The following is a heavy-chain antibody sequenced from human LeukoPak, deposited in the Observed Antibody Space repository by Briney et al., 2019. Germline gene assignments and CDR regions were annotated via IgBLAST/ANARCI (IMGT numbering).Heavy chain of an antibody. CDR1: GLSLNNYA. Sequence: GGSLRLSCTASGLSLNNYAMSWVRQVPGKGLEWVSASSSSDDGKWYAESVRGRFTISRDTSKNTLYLQMNSLRAEDTAVYYCARDLRARTILTEAVYWGQGTLVTVSS. D-gene: IGHD1/OR15-1a*01. V-gene: IGHV3-23*01. CDR3: ARDLRARTILTEAVY. CDR2: SSSSDDGK. J-gene: IGHJ4*02.